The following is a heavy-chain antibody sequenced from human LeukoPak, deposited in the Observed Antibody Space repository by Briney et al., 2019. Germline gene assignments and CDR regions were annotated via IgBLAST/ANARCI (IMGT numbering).Heavy chain of an antibody. V-gene: IGHV4-34*01. CDR2: INHSGST. D-gene: IGHD5-18*01. Sequence: PSETLSLTCAVYGGSFSGYYWSWIRQPPGKGLEWIGEINHSGSTNYNPSLKSRVTISVDTSKNQFSLKLSSVTAADTAVYYCARRDTAMVFSGWGQGTLVTVSS. J-gene: IGHJ4*02. CDR1: GGSFSGYY. CDR3: ARRDTAMVFSG.